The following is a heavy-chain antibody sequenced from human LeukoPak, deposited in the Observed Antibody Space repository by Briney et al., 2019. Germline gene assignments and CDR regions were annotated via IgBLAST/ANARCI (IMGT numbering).Heavy chain of an antibody. CDR3: AKASAQPGPNSFLDY. CDR1: GFTFSSYA. J-gene: IGHJ4*02. CDR2: ICGSGGSP. Sequence: GGSLRLSCEASGFTFSSYAMSWVRQAPGKGLEWVSGICGSGGSPYYADSVKGRFTISRDNSQNTLYLQMNSLRAEDTAVYYCAKASAQPGPNSFLDYRGQGTLVTVSS. D-gene: IGHD3-3*01. V-gene: IGHV3-23*01.